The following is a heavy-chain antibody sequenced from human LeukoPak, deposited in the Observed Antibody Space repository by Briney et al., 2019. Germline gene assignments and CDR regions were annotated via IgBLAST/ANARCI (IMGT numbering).Heavy chain of an antibody. CDR2: IIPIFGTA. V-gene: IGHV1-69*05. J-gene: IGHJ3*02. Sequence: ASVKLSCKASGGTFSSYAISWVRQAPGQGLEWMGGIIPIFGTANYAQKFQGRVTITTDESTSTAYMELSSLRSEDTAVYYCARHPGVEMATYAFDIWGQGTMVTVSS. CDR1: GGTFSSYA. D-gene: IGHD5-24*01. CDR3: ARHPGVEMATYAFDI.